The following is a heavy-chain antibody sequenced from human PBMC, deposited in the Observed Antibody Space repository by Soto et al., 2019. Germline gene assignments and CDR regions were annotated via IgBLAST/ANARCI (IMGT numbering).Heavy chain of an antibody. CDR2: ISGSGGST. D-gene: IGHD1-26*01. Sequence: PVGSLRLSCAASGFTFSSYAMSWVRQAPGKGLEWVSAISGSGGSTYYADSVKGRFTISRDNSKNTLYLQMNSLRAEDTAVYYCAKDRYSGGFLSYGMDVWGQGTTVTVSS. CDR3: AKDRYSGGFLSYGMDV. CDR1: GFTFSSYA. V-gene: IGHV3-23*01. J-gene: IGHJ6*02.